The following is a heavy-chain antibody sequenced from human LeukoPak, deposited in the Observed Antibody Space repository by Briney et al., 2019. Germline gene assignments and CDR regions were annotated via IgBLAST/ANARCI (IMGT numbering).Heavy chain of an antibody. CDR1: GYTLTELS. V-gene: IGHV1-24*01. Sequence: ASVKVSCKVSGYTLTELSMHWVRQAPGKGLEWMGGFDPEDGETIYAQKFQGRVTITRDTSASTAYMELSSLRSEDTAVYYCARMWTTVYYYGMDVWGQGTTVTVSS. CDR2: FDPEDGET. CDR3: ARMWTTVYYYGMDV. D-gene: IGHD4-17*01. J-gene: IGHJ6*02.